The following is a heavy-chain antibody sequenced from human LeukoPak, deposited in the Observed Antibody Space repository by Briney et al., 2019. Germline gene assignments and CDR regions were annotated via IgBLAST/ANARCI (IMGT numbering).Heavy chain of an antibody. CDR1: GFTFSSYA. J-gene: IGHJ4*02. CDR2: ISYDGSNK. Sequence: PGRSLRLSCAASGFTFSSYAMHWVRQAPGKGLEWVAVISYDGSNKYYADSVKGRFTISRDNSKNTLYLQMNSLRAEDTAVYYCAKPIVGANGHFDYWGQGTLVTVSS. D-gene: IGHD1-26*01. CDR3: AKPIVGANGHFDY. V-gene: IGHV3-30-3*02.